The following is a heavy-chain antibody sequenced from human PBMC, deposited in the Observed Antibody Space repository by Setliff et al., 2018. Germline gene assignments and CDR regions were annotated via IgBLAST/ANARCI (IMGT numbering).Heavy chain of an antibody. V-gene: IGHV4-34*01. CDR3: RVWVDMIEVDS. J-gene: IGHJ4*02. CDR1: GVSFSDYY. Sequence: PSETLSLTCTVYGVSFSDYYWGWVRQSPGKGLDWIGEINHSGTTNYDPSLEGRISISVDTSKNQFSLKLTSVTAADTAVYYCRVWVDMIEVDSWAQGTLVTVSS. CDR2: INHSGTT. D-gene: IGHD3-22*01.